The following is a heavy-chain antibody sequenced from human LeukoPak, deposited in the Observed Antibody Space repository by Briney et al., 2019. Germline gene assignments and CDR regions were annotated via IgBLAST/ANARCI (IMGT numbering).Heavy chain of an antibody. CDR3: AIAQSWDELFDS. Sequence: RGSLRLSSAASGIAVIGNYMSWVRQPPGKGLEWVSFISINTDTSYADSVRGRFTISRESSKNTLFLQMNSLRDEDSVVSYCAIAQSWDELFDSWGQGTLVTVSS. D-gene: IGHD1-26*01. CDR1: GIAVIGNY. J-gene: IGHJ4*02. CDR2: ISINTDT. V-gene: IGHV3-53*01.